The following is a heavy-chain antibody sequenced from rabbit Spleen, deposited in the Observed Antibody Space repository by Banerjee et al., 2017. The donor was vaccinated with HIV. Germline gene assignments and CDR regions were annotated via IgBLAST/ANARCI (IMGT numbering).Heavy chain of an antibody. CDR3: ARDTGTSFSSYGMDL. CDR2: IYAGSSGST. J-gene: IGHJ6*01. D-gene: IGHD8-1*01. V-gene: IGHV1S45*01. CDR1: GFTLSSYYM. Sequence: QEHLEESAGGLVQPGGSLKLSCKASGFTLSSYYMNWVRQAPGKGLEWIACIYAGSSGSTQYASWAKGRFTISKISSTTVTLQMTSLTAADTATYFCARDTGTSFSSYGMDLWGPGTLVTVS.